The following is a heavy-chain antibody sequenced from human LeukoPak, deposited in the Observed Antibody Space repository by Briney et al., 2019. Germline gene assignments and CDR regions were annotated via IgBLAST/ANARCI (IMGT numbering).Heavy chain of an antibody. V-gene: IGHV4-59*08. D-gene: IGHD6-13*01. Sequence: PSETLSLTCNVSGALVNSYYWSWIRQPPGKGLEWIGYISYSGGTNYNPSLKSRVTISVDMSKNHFSLRLSSVTAADTAVYYCAKQDRGTGIAAGLDYWGQGTLVTVSS. CDR2: ISYSGGT. CDR1: GALVNSYY. CDR3: AKQDRGTGIAAGLDY. J-gene: IGHJ4*02.